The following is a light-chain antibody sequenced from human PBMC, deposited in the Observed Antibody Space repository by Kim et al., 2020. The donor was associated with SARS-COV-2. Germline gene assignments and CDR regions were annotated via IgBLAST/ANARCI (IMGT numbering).Light chain of an antibody. CDR1: RDISTW. V-gene: IGKV1-5*03. CDR2: KAS. CDR3: QQYKSYPWT. Sequence: DIQMTQSPSTLSASVGDRVTITCRASRDISTWVAWYQQKPWKAPKLLIYKASNLQSGVPPRFSSSGSGTEFTLTTSSLQPDDFATYYCQQYKSYPWTFGQGTKVEIK. J-gene: IGKJ1*01.